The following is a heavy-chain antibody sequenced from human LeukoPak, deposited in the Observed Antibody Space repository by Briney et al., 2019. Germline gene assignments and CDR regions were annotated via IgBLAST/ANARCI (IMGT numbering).Heavy chain of an antibody. CDR1: GGSISIYY. Sequence: SETLSLTCTVSGGSISIYYWSWMRQPAGKGLEWIGRIYSRGSTNYNPSLQSRVTMSVDTSKNQISLKLNSVTAADTAVYYCARDPMAGTFRAFDIWGQGTMVTVSS. CDR2: IYSRGST. J-gene: IGHJ3*02. CDR3: ARDPMAGTFRAFDI. D-gene: IGHD6-19*01. V-gene: IGHV4-4*07.